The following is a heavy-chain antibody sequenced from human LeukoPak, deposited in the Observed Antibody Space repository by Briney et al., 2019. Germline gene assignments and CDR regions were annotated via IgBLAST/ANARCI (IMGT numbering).Heavy chain of an antibody. CDR2: IYHSGST. CDR1: GYSISSGYY. CDR3: ARLSDWLEY. J-gene: IGHJ4*02. V-gene: IGHV4-38-2*01. Sequence: SETLSLTCAVSGYSISSGYYWGWIRQPPGKGLEWIGRIYHSGSTYYNPSLKSRVTISVDTSKNQFSLKLSSVTAADTAVYYCARLSDWLEYWGQGTLVTVSS. D-gene: IGHD3-9*01.